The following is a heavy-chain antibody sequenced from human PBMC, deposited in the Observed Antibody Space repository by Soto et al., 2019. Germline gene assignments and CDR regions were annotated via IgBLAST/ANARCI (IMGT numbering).Heavy chain of an antibody. CDR2: FIAMLGTP. D-gene: IGHD2-15*01. V-gene: IGHV1-69*13. J-gene: IGHJ5*02. CDR3: ARDNSQNYGTPAASSWFHP. Sequence: ASVKVSCKASGGTFGSHGIAWVRQAPGQGLEWMGGFIAMLGTPTYAKKVQGRATITADESLTSSYLDLSSLRYEDTAVYYCARDNSQNYGTPAASSWFHPWGQGTPVTVSS. CDR1: GGTFGSHG.